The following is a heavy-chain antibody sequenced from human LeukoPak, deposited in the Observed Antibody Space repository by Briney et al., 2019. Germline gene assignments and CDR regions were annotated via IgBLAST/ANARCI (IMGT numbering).Heavy chain of an antibody. V-gene: IGHV1-69*06. CDR2: IIPVFNAP. CDR3: ARDAVFRGSGSYSPPYYYYYMDV. J-gene: IGHJ6*03. Sequence: SVKVSCKASGDTFNYYGISWVRQAPGQGLEWMGGIIPVFNAPNYAQSFQGRVTITADKSTTTVYMELSSLKSDDTAVYFCARDAVFRGSGSYSPPYYYYYMDVWGKGTTVTVSS. CDR1: GDTFNYYG. D-gene: IGHD3-10*01.